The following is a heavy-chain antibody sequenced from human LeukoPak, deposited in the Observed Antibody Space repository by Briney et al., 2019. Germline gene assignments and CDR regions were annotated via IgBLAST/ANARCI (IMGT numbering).Heavy chain of an antibody. CDR3: AKTSALSGYCSGGSCYCAFDI. CDR2: ISGSGGST. J-gene: IGHJ3*02. Sequence: GGSLRLSCAASGFTFSSYAMSWVRQAPGKGLEWVSAISGSGGSTYYADSVKGRFTISRDNSKNTLYLQMNSLRAEDTAVYYCAKTSALSGYCSGGSCYCAFDIWGQGTMVTVSS. V-gene: IGHV3-23*01. D-gene: IGHD2-15*01. CDR1: GFTFSSYA.